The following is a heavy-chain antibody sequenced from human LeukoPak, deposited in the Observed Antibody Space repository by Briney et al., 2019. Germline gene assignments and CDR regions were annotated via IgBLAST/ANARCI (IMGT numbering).Heavy chain of an antibody. J-gene: IGHJ3*02. CDR2: IYYSGNT. D-gene: IGHD3-22*01. CDR1: GGSISSYY. CDR3: ASLHYDADAFDI. V-gene: IGHV4-59*08. Sequence: PSETLSLTCTVSGGSISSYYWSWIRQPPGKGLEWIGYIYYSGNTNYNPSLKSRVTISVDTSKNQFSLKLSSVTAADTAVYYCASLHYDADAFDIWGQGTMVTVSS.